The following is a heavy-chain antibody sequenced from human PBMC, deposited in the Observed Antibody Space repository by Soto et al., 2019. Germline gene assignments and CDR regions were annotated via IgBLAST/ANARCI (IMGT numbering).Heavy chain of an antibody. CDR2: TYYRSKWYN. Sequence: SQTLSLTCAISGDSVSSNSAAWNWIRQSPSRGLEWLGRTYYRSKWYNDYAVSVKSRITINPDTSKNQFSLQLNSVTPEDTAVYYCSRVRSSAYYYYYGMDVWGQGTTVTVSS. CDR1: GDSVSSNSAA. CDR3: SRVRSSAYYYYYGMDV. D-gene: IGHD6-6*01. J-gene: IGHJ6*02. V-gene: IGHV6-1*01.